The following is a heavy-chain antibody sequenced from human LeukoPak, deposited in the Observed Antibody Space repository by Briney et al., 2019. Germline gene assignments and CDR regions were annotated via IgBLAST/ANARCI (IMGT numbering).Heavy chain of an antibody. D-gene: IGHD3-10*01. J-gene: IGHJ4*02. V-gene: IGHV3-53*01. Sequence: GGSLRLSCAASGFTVSSNYMSWVRQAPGKGLDWVSVIYSGGSTYYADSVKGRFTISRDNSKNTLYLQMNSLRAEDTAVYYCARDVTMVRGVIVYWGQGTLVTVSS. CDR2: IYSGGST. CDR3: ARDVTMVRGVIVY. CDR1: GFTVSSNY.